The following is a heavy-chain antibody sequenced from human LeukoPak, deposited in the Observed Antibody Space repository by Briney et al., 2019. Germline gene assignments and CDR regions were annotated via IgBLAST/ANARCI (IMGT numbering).Heavy chain of an antibody. CDR3: ARDRSVVVPENWFDP. V-gene: IGHV1-18*01. Sequence: ASVKVSCKASGYTFTSYGISWVRQAPGQGLEWMGWISAYNGNTNYAQKLQARVTMTTDTSTSTAYMELRSLRSDDTAVYYCARDRSVVVPENWFDPWGQGTLVTVSS. J-gene: IGHJ5*02. D-gene: IGHD2-2*01. CDR2: ISAYNGNT. CDR1: GYTFTSYG.